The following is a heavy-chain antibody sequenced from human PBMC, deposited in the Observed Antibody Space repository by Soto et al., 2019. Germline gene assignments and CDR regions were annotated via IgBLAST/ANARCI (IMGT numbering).Heavy chain of an antibody. J-gene: IGHJ3*02. CDR2: IIPIFGTA. D-gene: IGHD3-3*02. CDR3: ARDLGGAGLAYLVVGTQDAFDI. CDR1: GGTFSSYA. Sequence: GASVKVSCKASGGTFSSYAISWVRQAPGQGLEWMGGIIPIFGTANYAQKFQGRVTITADKSTSTAYMELSSLRSEDTAVYYCARDLGGAGLAYLVVGTQDAFDICGQGTMVTVSS. V-gene: IGHV1-69*06.